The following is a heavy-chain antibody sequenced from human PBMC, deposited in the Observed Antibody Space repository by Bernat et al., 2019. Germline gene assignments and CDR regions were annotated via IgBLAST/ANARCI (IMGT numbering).Heavy chain of an antibody. J-gene: IGHJ4*02. CDR3: ARGPLRGYSYGQFDY. Sequence: QVQLQESGPGLVKPSQTLSLTCTVSGGSISSGGYYWSWIRQHPGKGLEWIGYIYYSGSTYYNPSLKSRVTISVDTSKNQFSRKLSSVTAADTAVYYCARGPLRGYSYGQFDYWGQGTLVTVSS. V-gene: IGHV4-31*03. CDR2: IYYSGST. CDR1: GGSISSGGYY. D-gene: IGHD5-18*01.